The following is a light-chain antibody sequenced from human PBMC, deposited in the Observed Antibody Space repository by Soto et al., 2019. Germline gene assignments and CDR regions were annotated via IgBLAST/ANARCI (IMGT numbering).Light chain of an antibody. Sequence: EIVLTQSPATLSLSPVERATLSCRASQSVSRYLAWYQQKPGQAPRLLIYDSSNRATGIPARFSGSGSGTDYTITISSLEPEDFACDCCQQRSYSPAITFGQGTRMEIK. CDR2: DSS. J-gene: IGKJ5*01. CDR3: QQRSYSPAIT. CDR1: QSVSRY. V-gene: IGKV3-11*01.